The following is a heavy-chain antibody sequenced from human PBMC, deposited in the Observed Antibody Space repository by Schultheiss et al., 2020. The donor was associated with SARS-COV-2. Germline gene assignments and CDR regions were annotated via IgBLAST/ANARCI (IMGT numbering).Heavy chain of an antibody. Sequence: GESLKISCAASGFTFSSYWMHWVRQAPGKGLVWVSRIFSDGSSTSYADSVKGRFTISRDNAKNMVYLQMNSLRAEDTAVYYCANWGGEEGDYWGQGTLVTVSS. CDR2: IFSDGSST. CDR3: ANWGGEEGDY. CDR1: GFTFSSYW. D-gene: IGHD3-10*01. V-gene: IGHV3-74*01. J-gene: IGHJ4*02.